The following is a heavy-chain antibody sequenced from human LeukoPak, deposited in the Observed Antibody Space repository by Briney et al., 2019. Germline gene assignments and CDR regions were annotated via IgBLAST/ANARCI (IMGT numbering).Heavy chain of an antibody. Sequence: ASVKVSCKASGYTFTSYGISWVRQAPGQGLEWMGWISAYNGNTNYAQKLQGRVTMTTDTSTSTAYMELRSLRSDDTAVYYCARGVYQLPSGSWFDPWGQGTLVTVSS. CDR2: ISAYNGNT. V-gene: IGHV1-18*01. CDR3: ARGVYQLPSGSWFDP. D-gene: IGHD2-2*01. CDR1: GYTFTSYG. J-gene: IGHJ5*02.